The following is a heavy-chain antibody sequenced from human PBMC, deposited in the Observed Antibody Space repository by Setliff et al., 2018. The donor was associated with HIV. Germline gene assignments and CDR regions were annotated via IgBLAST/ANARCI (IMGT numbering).Heavy chain of an antibody. CDR1: GFNFGSYG. V-gene: IGHV3-33*01. J-gene: IGHJ4*02. Sequence: GESLKISCAASGFNFGSYGMHWVRQAPGKGLEWVAGIWYDGSNYSYADSVKGRFTVSRDNSKNTLFLQMNSLRAEDTAVYYCARGLADPWFFYDSSGLNAFNYWGQGAQVTVSS. CDR3: ARGLADPWFFYDSSGLNAFNY. CDR2: IWYDGSNY. D-gene: IGHD3-22*01.